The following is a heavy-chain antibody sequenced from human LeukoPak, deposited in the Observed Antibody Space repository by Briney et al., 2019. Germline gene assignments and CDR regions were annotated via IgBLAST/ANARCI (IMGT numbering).Heavy chain of an antibody. V-gene: IGHV2-5*01. CDR3: AHRPIDILTGYYKGAFDI. Sequence: ESGPTLLKPTQTLTLTFTFSGFSLSTSGVGVGWIRQPPAKALEWLSLIYWNDDKRYSPSLKSRLTITKDTSKNQVVLTMTNMDPVDTATYYCAHRPIDILTGYYKGAFDIWGQGTMVTVSS. J-gene: IGHJ3*02. D-gene: IGHD3-9*01. CDR2: IYWNDDK. CDR1: GFSLSTSGVG.